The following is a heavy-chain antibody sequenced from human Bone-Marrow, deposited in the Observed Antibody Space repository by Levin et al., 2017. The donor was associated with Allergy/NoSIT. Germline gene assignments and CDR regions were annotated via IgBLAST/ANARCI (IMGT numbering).Heavy chain of an antibody. D-gene: IGHD6-6*01. CDR1: GFTFDDYA. CDR3: AKDFSSSSYYYYYYGMDV. Sequence: GGSLRLSCAASGFTFDDYAMHWVRQAPGKGLEWVSGISWNSGSIGYADSVKGRFTISRDNAKNSLYLQMNSLRAEDTALYYCAKDFSSSSYYYYYYGMDVWGQGTTVTVSS. V-gene: IGHV3-9*01. CDR2: ISWNSGSI. J-gene: IGHJ6*02.